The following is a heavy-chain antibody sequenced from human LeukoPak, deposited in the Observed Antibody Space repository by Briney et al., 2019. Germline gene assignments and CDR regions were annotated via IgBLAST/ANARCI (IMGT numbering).Heavy chain of an antibody. CDR3: ARASITMARGELVFYFDY. V-gene: IGHV3-48*03. CDR2: ISSSGSTR. J-gene: IGHJ4*02. CDR1: GFTFGDYA. Sequence: PGGSLRLSCTASGFTFGDYAMSWFRQAPGKGLEWVSYISSSGSTRYYADSVKGRFTISRDNAKNSLYLQINSLGAEDTAVYYCARASITMARGELVFYFDYWGQGTLVIVSS. D-gene: IGHD3-10*01.